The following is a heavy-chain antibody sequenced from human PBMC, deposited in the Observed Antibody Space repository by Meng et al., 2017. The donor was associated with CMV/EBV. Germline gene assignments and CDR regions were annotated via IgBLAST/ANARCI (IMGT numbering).Heavy chain of an antibody. CDR3: AKEEHLYDFWTRDAFDI. V-gene: IGHV3-33*06. CDR1: GFTFSSYG. J-gene: IGHJ3*02. Sequence: GGSLRLSCAASGFTFSSYGMHWVRQAPGKGLEWVAVIWYDGSNKYYADSVKGRFTISRDNSKNTLYLQMNSLRAEDTAVYYCAKEEHLYDFWTRDAFDIWGQGTMVTVSS. D-gene: IGHD3-3*01. CDR2: IWYDGSNK.